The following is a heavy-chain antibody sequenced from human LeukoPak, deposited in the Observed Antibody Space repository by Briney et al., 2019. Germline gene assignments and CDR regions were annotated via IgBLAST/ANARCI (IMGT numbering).Heavy chain of an antibody. J-gene: IGHJ4*02. D-gene: IGHD5-24*01. V-gene: IGHV3-66*01. CDR1: GFTVSRNY. CDR2: IYIDGNT. Sequence: PGGSLRLSSAASGFTVSRNYMSSVRQAPGKGLEWVSVIYIDGNTYYADSVRGRFTISRDNSKNTVYLQMNSLRAEDTAVYYCARGDGYNFFDSWGQGTLVTVSS. CDR3: ARGDGYNFFDS.